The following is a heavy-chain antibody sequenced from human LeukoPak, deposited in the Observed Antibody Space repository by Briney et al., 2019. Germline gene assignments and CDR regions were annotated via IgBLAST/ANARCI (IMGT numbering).Heavy chain of an antibody. CDR1: GFTFSSYS. CDR3: AREMYRSSAGFDY. V-gene: IGHV3-21*01. CDR2: ISSSSSYI. J-gene: IGHJ4*02. D-gene: IGHD6-6*01. Sequence: GGSLRLSCAASGFTFSSYSMNWVRQAPGKGLEWVSSISSSSSYIYYADSVKGRFTISRDNAKNSLYLQMNSLRAEDTAVYYCAREMYRSSAGFDYWGQGTLVTVSS.